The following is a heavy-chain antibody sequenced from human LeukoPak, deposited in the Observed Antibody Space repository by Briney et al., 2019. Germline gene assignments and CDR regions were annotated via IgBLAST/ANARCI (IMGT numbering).Heavy chain of an antibody. CDR1: GFTFSNAY. CDR3: TTVPWRVVIVN. Sequence: GGSLRLSCAASGFTFSNAYMNWVRQAPGKGLEWVGRIKSKSDGETTDYAAPVKGRFRISRDDSKDILYLQMNSLKTEDTAVYYCTTVPWRVVIVNWGQGALVTVSS. D-gene: IGHD3-22*01. CDR2: IKSKSDGETT. J-gene: IGHJ4*02. V-gene: IGHV3-15*07.